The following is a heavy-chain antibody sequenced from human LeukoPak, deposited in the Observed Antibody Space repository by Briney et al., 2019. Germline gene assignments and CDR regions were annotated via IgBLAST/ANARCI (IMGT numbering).Heavy chain of an antibody. CDR2: IKEDGTDK. CDR3: VRESDVWSGPGIGRPLDV. D-gene: IGHD3-3*01. CDR1: GFTFSNSW. V-gene: IGHV3-7*01. Sequence: GGSLRLSCIASGFTFSNSWMTWVRQAPGRGLEWVANIKEDGTDKQYVDSVKGRFTISRDNAKNSVSLQMDGLRAEDTAVYHCVRESDVWSGPGIGRPLDVWGKGTTVTVSS. J-gene: IGHJ6*04.